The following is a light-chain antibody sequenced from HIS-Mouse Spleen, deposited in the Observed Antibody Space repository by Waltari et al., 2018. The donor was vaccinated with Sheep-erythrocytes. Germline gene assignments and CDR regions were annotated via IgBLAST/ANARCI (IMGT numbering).Light chain of an antibody. CDR2: QDS. J-gene: IGLJ2*01. V-gene: IGLV3-1*01. CDR3: QAWDSSTGVV. CDR1: KWGDKY. Sequence: SYELTQPPSVSVSPGQTASIPCSGDKWGDKYACWYQQKPGQSPVLVIYQDSKRPSGIPERFSGSNSGNTATLTISGTQAMDEADYYCQAWDSSTGVVFGGGTKLTVL.